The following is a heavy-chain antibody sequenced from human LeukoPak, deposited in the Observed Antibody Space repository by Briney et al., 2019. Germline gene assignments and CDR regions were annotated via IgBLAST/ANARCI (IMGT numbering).Heavy chain of an antibody. CDR2: ISYDGSFK. J-gene: IGHJ6*02. Sequence: PGGSLRLSCKGSGFTFSGHALHWVRQAPGKGLEWVAVISYDGSFKYYSDSVKGRFTISRDNSKNTLFLQMDSLRLEDMAVYYCARDLYYYDRGPNSHLNYNYYGMDVWGQGTTVTVSS. CDR1: GFTFSGHA. V-gene: IGHV3-30-3*01. CDR3: ARDLYYYDRGPNSHLNYNYYGMDV. D-gene: IGHD3-22*01.